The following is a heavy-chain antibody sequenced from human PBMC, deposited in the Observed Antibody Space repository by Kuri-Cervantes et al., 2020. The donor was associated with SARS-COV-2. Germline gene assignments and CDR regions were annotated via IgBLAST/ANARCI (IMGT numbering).Heavy chain of an antibody. CDR2: IYTRGST. V-gene: IGHV4-4*07. J-gene: IGHJ5*02. D-gene: IGHD3-22*01. CDR1: GGSISSYY. Sequence: SETLSLTCTVSGGSISSYYWSWIRQPAGKGLEWIGRIYTRGSTNYNPSLQSRVTISVDRSKTQFSLTVTSVTAADTAVYYCARVAGCVGSFCYYTNWFDHWGHGTLVTVSS. CDR3: ARVAGCVGSFCYYTNWFDH.